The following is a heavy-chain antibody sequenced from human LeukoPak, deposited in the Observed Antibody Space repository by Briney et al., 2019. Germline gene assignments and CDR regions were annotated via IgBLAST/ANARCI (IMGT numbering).Heavy chain of an antibody. CDR3: ARDNWNYGSSMDV. CDR2: IYNSGGT. CDR1: GDSVNYYY. Sequence: PSETLSLTCSVSGDSVNYYYWSWVRQPPGKGLEWIGDIYNSGGTNYNPSLESRVTISVDTSKNQFSLKLSSVTAADTAVYYCARDNWNYGSSMDVWGQGTTVTVSS. V-gene: IGHV4-59*02. D-gene: IGHD1-7*01. J-gene: IGHJ6*02.